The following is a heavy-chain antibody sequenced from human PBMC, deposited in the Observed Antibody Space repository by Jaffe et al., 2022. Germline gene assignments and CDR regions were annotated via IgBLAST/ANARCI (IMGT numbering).Heavy chain of an antibody. V-gene: IGHV5-51*03. CDR1: GYSFTSYW. CDR3: VSSLYCSSTSCYAGKDGYYYMDV. J-gene: IGHJ6*03. D-gene: IGHD2-2*01. CDR2: IYPGDSDT. Sequence: EVQLVQSGAEVKKPGESLKISCKGSGYSFTSYWIGWVRQMPGKGLEWMGIIYPGDSDTRYSPSFQGQVTISADKSISTAYLQWSSLKASDTAMYYCVSSLYCSSTSCYAGKDGYYYMDVWGKGTTVTVSS.